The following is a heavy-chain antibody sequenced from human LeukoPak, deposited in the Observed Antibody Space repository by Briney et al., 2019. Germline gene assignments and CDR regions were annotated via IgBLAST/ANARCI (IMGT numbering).Heavy chain of an antibody. CDR2: IYYSGST. J-gene: IGHJ4*02. Sequence: SQTLSLTCTVSGGSISSGGYYWSWIRQHPGKGLEWIGYIYYSGSTYYNPFLKSRVTISVDTSKNQFSLKLSSVTAADTAVYYCARVPHYGSGRLDYWGQGTLVTVSS. CDR1: GGSISSGGYY. CDR3: ARVPHYGSGRLDY. V-gene: IGHV4-31*03. D-gene: IGHD3-10*01.